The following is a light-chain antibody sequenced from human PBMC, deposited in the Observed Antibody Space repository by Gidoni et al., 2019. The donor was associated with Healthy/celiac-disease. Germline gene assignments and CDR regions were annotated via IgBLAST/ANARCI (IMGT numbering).Light chain of an antibody. Sequence: DIVMTQSPDFLAVSLGERATINCKSSQSVLYSSNNKNYLAWYQQKPGQPPKLLIYWASTRESGVPDRFSGSGSGTDFTLTISSLQAEDVAVYYCQQCYSTPQAFGQGTKVEIK. CDR2: WAS. CDR3: QQCYSTPQA. J-gene: IGKJ1*01. CDR1: QSVLYSSNNKNY. V-gene: IGKV4-1*01.